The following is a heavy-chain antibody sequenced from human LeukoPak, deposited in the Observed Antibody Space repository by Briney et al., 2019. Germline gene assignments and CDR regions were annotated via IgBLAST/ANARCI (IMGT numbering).Heavy chain of an antibody. J-gene: IGHJ5*02. CDR3: ARGVYVWWELHRNWFDP. CDR2: INPSGGST. D-gene: IGHD1-26*01. CDR1: GYTFTNYY. Sequence: GASVKVSCKASGYTFTNYYMHWVRQAPGQGLEWMGIINPSGGSTSFAQQFQGRVIMTRDTSTSTVYMELSSLRSEDTAVDCRARGVYVWWELHRNWFDPWGQGTLVTVSS. V-gene: IGHV1-46*01.